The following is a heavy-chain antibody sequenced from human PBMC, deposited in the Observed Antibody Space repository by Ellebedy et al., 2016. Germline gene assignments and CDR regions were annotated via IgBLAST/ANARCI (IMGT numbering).Heavy chain of an antibody. J-gene: IGHJ6*02. D-gene: IGHD3/OR15-3a*01. CDR1: GFTFTSSA. V-gene: IGHV1-58*01. CDR2: IVVGSGNT. Sequence: SVKVSCKASGFTFTSSAVQWVRQARGQRLEWIGWIVVGSGNTNYAQKFQERVTITRDMSTSTAYMELSSLRSEDTAVYYCAARDWNYYYGMDVWGQGTTVTVSS. CDR3: AARDWNYYYGMDV.